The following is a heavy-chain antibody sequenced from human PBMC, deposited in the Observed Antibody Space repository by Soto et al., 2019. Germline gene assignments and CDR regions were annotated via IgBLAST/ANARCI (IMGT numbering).Heavy chain of an antibody. V-gene: IGHV1-69*02. Sequence: QVQLVQSGPELKKPGSSVKVSCKASGGTFSSLTLSWVRQAPGQGPEWMGRIIPFLDITNYAQKFQGRVTISADKSTNASYMELSGLSPDDTAIYYCAGPIAGFTIWGQGTLVTVSS. J-gene: IGHJ4*02. D-gene: IGHD1-20*01. CDR2: IIPFLDIT. CDR1: GGTFSSLT. CDR3: AGPIAGFTI.